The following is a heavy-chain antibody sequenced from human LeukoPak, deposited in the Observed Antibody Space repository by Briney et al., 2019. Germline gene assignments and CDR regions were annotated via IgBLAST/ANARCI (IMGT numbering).Heavy chain of an antibody. D-gene: IGHD6-19*01. CDR3: ARRDSSGWYYFDY. V-gene: IGHV1-3*01. J-gene: IGHJ4*02. Sequence: KFQCRVTITRDTSASTAYMELSSLRSEDTAVYYCARRDSSGWYYFDYWGQGTLVTVSS.